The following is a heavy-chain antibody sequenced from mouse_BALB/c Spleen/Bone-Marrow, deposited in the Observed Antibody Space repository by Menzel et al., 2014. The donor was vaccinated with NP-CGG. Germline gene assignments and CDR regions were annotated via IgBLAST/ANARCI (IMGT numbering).Heavy chain of an antibody. J-gene: IGHJ2*01. V-gene: IGHV5-12-2*01. CDR3: ARGGYYFDY. Sequence: EVKLVESGGGLVQPGGSLKLSCAASGFTFSSYTMSWVRQTPEKRLEWVAYISNGGGSTYYPDTVKGRFTISRDNAKNTLYLQMSSLKSEDTAMYHCARGGYYFDYWGQGTTLTVSS. CDR1: GFTFSSYT. CDR2: ISNGGGST.